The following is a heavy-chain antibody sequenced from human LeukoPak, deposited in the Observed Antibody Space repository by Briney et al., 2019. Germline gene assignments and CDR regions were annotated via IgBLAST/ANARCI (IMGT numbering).Heavy chain of an antibody. CDR1: GFTFSSYW. D-gene: IGHD6-19*01. Sequence: GSLRLSCAASGFTFSSYWMGWVRQAPEKGLEWVASIKQDGAEKHYVDSVKGRFTISRDNAENSLYLQMNSLRVEDTAVYYCASGSSGRYFLYFEYWGQGALLTVSS. J-gene: IGHJ4*02. V-gene: IGHV3-7*01. CDR3: ASGSSGRYFLYFEY. CDR2: IKQDGAEK.